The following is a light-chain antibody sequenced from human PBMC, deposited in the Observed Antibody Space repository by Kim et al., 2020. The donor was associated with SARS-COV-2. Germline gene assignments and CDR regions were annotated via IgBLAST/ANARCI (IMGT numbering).Light chain of an antibody. Sequence: TIPIPDTGSSGSIASNYVKWYQQRPGSAPTTVIYEDNQRPSGVPDRFSGSIDSSSNSASLTISGLKTEDEADYYCQSYDSSNHWVFGGGTQLTV. CDR1: SGSIASNY. V-gene: IGLV6-57*02. J-gene: IGLJ3*02. CDR2: EDN. CDR3: QSYDSSNHWV.